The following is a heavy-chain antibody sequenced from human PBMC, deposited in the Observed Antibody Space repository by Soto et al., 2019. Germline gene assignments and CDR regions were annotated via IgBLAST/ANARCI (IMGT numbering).Heavy chain of an antibody. CDR1: GGTFSSYA. D-gene: IGHD3-16*02. V-gene: IGHV1-69*01. CDR2: IIPILGKA. J-gene: IGHJ4*02. Sequence: QVQLVQSGAEVKKTGSSVKVSCKASGGTFSSYAISWVRQAPGQGLEWMGGIIPILGKANYAQKFQGRVTITADESTSTAYMELSSLRSEDTAVYYCYVWESYRAIDYWGQGTLVTVSS. CDR3: YVWESYRAIDY.